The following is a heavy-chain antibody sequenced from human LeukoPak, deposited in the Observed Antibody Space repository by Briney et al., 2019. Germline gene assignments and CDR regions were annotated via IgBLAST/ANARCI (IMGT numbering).Heavy chain of an antibody. CDR3: ARGLGDCSGGSCGQYYYYGMDV. V-gene: IGHV3-74*01. CDR2: INSDGSST. D-gene: IGHD2-15*01. J-gene: IGHJ6*02. Sequence: GGSLRLSCAASGFTFSFYWMHWVRQAPGKGLVWVSRINSDGSSTSYADSVKGRFTISRDNAKNTLYLQMNSLRAEDTAVYYCARGLGDCSGGSCGQYYYYGMDVWGQGTTVTVSS. CDR1: GFTFSFYW.